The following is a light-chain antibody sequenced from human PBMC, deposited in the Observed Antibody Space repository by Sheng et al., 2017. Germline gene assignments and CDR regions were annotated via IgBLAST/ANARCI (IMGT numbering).Light chain of an antibody. CDR2: GAS. J-gene: IGKJ5*01. Sequence: DIQLTQSPSSVSASVGDRVSITCRASQDIRIFLAWYQQKPGKAPRLLIYGASNLYSGVPSRFRGSGSGTDFTLTISSLQPEDFATYYCKQANSFPATFGQGTRLEIK. V-gene: IGKV1-12*01. CDR1: QDIRIF. CDR3: KQANSFPAT.